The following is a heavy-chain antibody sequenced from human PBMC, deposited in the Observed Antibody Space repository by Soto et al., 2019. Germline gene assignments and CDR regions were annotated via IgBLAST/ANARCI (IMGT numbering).Heavy chain of an antibody. CDR3: ARGRRYSSSHYYYGMDV. D-gene: IGHD6-6*01. V-gene: IGHV4-34*01. J-gene: IGHJ6*02. CDR1: GGSFSGNY. Sequence: SETLSLTCAVYGGSFSGNYWSWIRQPQGKGLEWIGEINHSGSTNYNPSLKSRVTISVDTSKNQFSLKLSSVTAADTAVYYCARGRRYSSSHYYYGMDVWGQGTTVTVSS. CDR2: INHSGST.